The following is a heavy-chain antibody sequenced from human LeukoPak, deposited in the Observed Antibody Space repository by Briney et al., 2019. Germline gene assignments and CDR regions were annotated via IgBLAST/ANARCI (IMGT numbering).Heavy chain of an antibody. CDR2: IFKSGIT. Sequence: SETLSLICTVSGDAISSDDYYWGWTRQPPGKGLEWIGSIFKSGITYYNPSLRSRVAIFVDTPKNQFSLMLNSVTAADTAVYYCARPEGNYWGQGTLVTVSS. J-gene: IGHJ4*02. CDR1: GDAISSDDYY. CDR3: ARPEGNY. V-gene: IGHV4-39*01.